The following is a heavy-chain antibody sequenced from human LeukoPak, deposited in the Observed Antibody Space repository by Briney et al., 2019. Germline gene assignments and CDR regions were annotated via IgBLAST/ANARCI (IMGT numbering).Heavy chain of an antibody. J-gene: IGHJ4*02. CDR3: ASCDHSYGSGSLSFDY. Sequence: GGSLRLSCAASGFTVSSNHMSWVRQAPGKGLEWVSAIYSGGSTYYADSVKGRFTISRDNSKNTLYLQMNSLRAEDTAVYYCASCDHSYGSGSLSFDYWGQGTLVTVSS. V-gene: IGHV3-66*01. CDR2: IYSGGST. CDR1: GFTVSSNH. D-gene: IGHD3-10*01.